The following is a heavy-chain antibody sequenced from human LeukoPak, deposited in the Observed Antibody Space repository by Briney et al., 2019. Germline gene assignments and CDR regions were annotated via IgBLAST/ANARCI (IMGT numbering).Heavy chain of an antibody. D-gene: IGHD6-13*01. Sequence: GGSLRLSCAASGFTFSSYAMSWVRQAPGKGLEWGSAISGSGGSTYYADSVKGRFTISRDNSKNTLYLQMNSLRAEDTAVYYCARDYSSSSGKHAFDIWGQGTMVTVSS. J-gene: IGHJ3*02. V-gene: IGHV3-23*01. CDR2: ISGSGGST. CDR3: ARDYSSSSGKHAFDI. CDR1: GFTFSSYA.